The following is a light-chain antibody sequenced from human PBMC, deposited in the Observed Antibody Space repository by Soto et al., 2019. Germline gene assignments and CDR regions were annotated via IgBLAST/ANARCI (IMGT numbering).Light chain of an antibody. V-gene: IGKV1D-8*01. J-gene: IGKJ4*01. Sequence: VIWMTQAPSLLSASTGDRVTISCRMSPGISSYLAWYQQKPGKAPELLIYAASTLQSGVPSRFSGSGSGTDFTLTISCLQSEDFATYYCQQYYSFPLTFGGGTKGEIK. CDR1: PGISSY. CDR3: QQYYSFPLT. CDR2: AAS.